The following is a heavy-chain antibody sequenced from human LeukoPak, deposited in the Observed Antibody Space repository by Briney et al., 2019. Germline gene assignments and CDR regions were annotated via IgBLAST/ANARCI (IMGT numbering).Heavy chain of an antibody. Sequence: SETLSLTCTVSGGSISSGDYYWSWIRQPPGKGLEWIGYIYYSGSTYYNPSLKSRVTISVDTSKNQFSLKLSSVTAADTAVYYCARVTMVRGAPPYYYYYYYGMDVWGQGTTVTVSS. CDR1: GGSISSGDYY. V-gene: IGHV4-30-4*01. J-gene: IGHJ6*02. CDR3: ARVTMVRGAPPYYYYYYYGMDV. D-gene: IGHD3-10*01. CDR2: IYYSGST.